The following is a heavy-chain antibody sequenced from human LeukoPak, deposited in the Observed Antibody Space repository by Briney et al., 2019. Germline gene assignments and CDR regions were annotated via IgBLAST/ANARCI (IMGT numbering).Heavy chain of an antibody. J-gene: IGHJ4*02. CDR3: AKDVEVRWFGELLTGLFDY. V-gene: IGHV3-23*01. D-gene: IGHD3-10*01. Sequence: PVGSLRLSCAASGFTFSNAWMSWVRQAPGKRLECVSAISGSSGSTYYAESVKGRVTISRDNSKNTLYLQMNSLRAEDTAVYYCAKDVEVRWFGELLTGLFDYWGQGTLVTVSS. CDR1: GFTFSNAW. CDR2: ISGSSGST.